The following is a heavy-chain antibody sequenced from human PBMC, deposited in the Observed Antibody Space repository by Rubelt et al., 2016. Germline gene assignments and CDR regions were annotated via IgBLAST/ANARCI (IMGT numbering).Heavy chain of an antibody. D-gene: IGHD3-16*01. CDR1: GYSISSGYY. CDR3: ARGEGGLYYGMDV. CDR2: IYHSGST. Sequence: QVQLQESGPGLVKPSETLSLTCTVSGYSISSGYYWGWIRQPPGKGLEWIGSIYHSGSTYYNPSLKSRVTISVDPSRNQFSLKLSSVTAADTAVYYWARGEGGLYYGMDVWGQGTTVTVSS. V-gene: IGHV4-38-2*02. J-gene: IGHJ6*02.